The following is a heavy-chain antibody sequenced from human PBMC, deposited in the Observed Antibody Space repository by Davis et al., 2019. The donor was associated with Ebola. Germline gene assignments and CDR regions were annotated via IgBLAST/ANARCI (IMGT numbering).Heavy chain of an antibody. CDR1: GGSISSGGYS. D-gene: IGHD4-11*01. Sequence: SETLSLTCAVSGGSISSGGYSWSWIRQPPGKGLEWIGYIYHSGSTNYNPSLKSRVTISVDTSKNQFSLKLSSVTAADTAVYYCARETTVTTSGYYGVDVWGQGTTVTVSS. J-gene: IGHJ6*02. V-gene: IGHV4-30-2*01. CDR3: ARETTVTTSGYYGVDV. CDR2: IYHSGST.